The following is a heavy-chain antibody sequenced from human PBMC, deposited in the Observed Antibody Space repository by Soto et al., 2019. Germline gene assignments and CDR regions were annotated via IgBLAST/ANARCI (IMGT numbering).Heavy chain of an antibody. D-gene: IGHD5-12*01. CDR1: GFTFSSYA. CDR3: ANTVVGYSGYGPQGRHGYYFDY. Sequence: PGGSLRLSCAASGFTFSSYAMSWVRQAPGKGLEWVSAISGSGGSTYYADSVKGRFTISRDNSKNTLYLQMNSLRAEDTAVYYCANTVVGYSGYGPQGRHGYYFDYWGQGTLVTVSS. J-gene: IGHJ4*02. V-gene: IGHV3-23*01. CDR2: ISGSGGST.